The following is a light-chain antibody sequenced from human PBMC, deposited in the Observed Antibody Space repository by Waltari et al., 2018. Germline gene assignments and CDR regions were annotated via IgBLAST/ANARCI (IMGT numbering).Light chain of an antibody. CDR2: DVS. CDR1: SSDIGGYNY. Sequence: QSALTQPASVSGSPGQSITISCTGTSSDIGGYNYVSWYQQVPGKAPKLIFYDVSNRPSGVSSRFSGSKSGNTASLTISGLQAEDEANYYCSSYIDSSTLELFGGGTSLTVL. CDR3: SSYIDSSTLEL. J-gene: IGLJ2*01. V-gene: IGLV2-14*03.